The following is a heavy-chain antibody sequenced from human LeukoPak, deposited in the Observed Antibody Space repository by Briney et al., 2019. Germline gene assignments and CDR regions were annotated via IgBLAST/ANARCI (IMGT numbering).Heavy chain of an antibody. V-gene: IGHV3-23*01. CDR1: GFTVSSNF. Sequence: PGGSLRLSCAASGFTVSSNFMSWVRQAPGKGLEWVSAISGDGARTYYADSVKGRFTISRDNSKNTLDLQMNSLRAEDTAIYYCAKTAVVITFRFDSWGQGSLVTVSS. CDR2: ISGDGART. CDR3: AKTAVVITFRFDS. J-gene: IGHJ4*02. D-gene: IGHD4/OR15-4a*01.